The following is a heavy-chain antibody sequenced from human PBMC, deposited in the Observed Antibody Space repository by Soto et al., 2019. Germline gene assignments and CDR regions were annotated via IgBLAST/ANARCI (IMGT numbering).Heavy chain of an antibody. CDR1: GDSISSYY. J-gene: IGHJ4*02. CDR3: ALRSLAVVPEY. Sequence: QVQLQESGPGLVKPSETLSLTCAVSGDSISSYYCMWIRQPPGKGLESIGYLYYGRSANYNTSLKSRVTLSVETSTNQCSLTLSSMTAADTAVYYCALRSLAVVPEYWGQGTLVTVSS. CDR2: LYYGRSA. D-gene: IGHD3-22*01. V-gene: IGHV4-59*01.